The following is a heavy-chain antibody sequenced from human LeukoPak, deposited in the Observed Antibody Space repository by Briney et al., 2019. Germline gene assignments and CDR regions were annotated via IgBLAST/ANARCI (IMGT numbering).Heavy chain of an antibody. CDR1: GFTVSSNY. Sequence: GGSLRLSCAASGFTVSSNYMSWVRQAPGKGLEWVSVIYSGGSTYYADSVKGRFTISRDNSKNTLYLQMNSLRAEDTAVYYCARDPRFAGYYGMDVWGQGTTVTVSS. CDR2: IYSGGST. J-gene: IGHJ6*02. CDR3: ARDPRFAGYYGMDV. V-gene: IGHV3-53*01.